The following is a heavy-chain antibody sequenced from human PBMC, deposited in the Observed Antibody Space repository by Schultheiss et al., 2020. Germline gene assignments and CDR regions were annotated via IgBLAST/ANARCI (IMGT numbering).Heavy chain of an antibody. CDR1: GGSISSSSYY. Sequence: SETLSLTCTVSGGSISSSSYYWGWIRQPAGKGLEWIGRIYTSGSTNYNPSLKSRVTISVDTSKNQFSLKLSSVTAADTAIYYCARLGIAAAADYWGQGTLVTVSS. D-gene: IGHD6-13*01. CDR3: ARLGIAAAADY. CDR2: IYTSGST. J-gene: IGHJ4*02. V-gene: IGHV4-61*02.